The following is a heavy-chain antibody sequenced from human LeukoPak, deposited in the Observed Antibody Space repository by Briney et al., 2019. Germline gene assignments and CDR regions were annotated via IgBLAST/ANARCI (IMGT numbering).Heavy chain of an antibody. V-gene: IGHV3-33*01. Sequence: GGSLRLSCAASGFTFSSYGMHWVRQAPGKGLEWVAVIWYDGSNKYYADSVKGRFTISRDNSKNTLYLRMNSLRAEDTAVYYCARAIPPWAAADEYYFDYWGQGTLVTVSS. CDR3: ARAIPPWAAADEYYFDY. CDR2: IWYDGSNK. D-gene: IGHD6-13*01. J-gene: IGHJ4*02. CDR1: GFTFSSYG.